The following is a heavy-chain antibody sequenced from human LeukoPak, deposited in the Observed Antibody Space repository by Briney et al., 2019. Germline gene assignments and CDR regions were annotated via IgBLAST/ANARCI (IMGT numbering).Heavy chain of an antibody. CDR2: ISSSSSTI. Sequence: GGSLRLSCAASGFTFSSYSMNWVRQAPGKGLEWVSYISSSSSTIYYADSVKGRFTISRDNAKNSLYLQMNSLRAEDTAVYYCARGHSSSWYADYYYYIDVWGKGTTVTVSS. CDR3: ARGHSSSWYADYYYYIDV. J-gene: IGHJ6*03. CDR1: GFTFSSYS. V-gene: IGHV3-48*01. D-gene: IGHD6-13*01.